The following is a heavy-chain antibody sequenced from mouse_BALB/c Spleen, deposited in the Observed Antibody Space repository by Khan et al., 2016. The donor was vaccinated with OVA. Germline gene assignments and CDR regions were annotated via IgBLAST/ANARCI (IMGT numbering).Heavy chain of an antibody. Sequence: QMQLEESGAELAKPGASVKMSCTASGYTFTTYWIHWIKQRPGQGLEWIGYINPSTGYTGYNKNFKDKATLTADESSSTAYMQLNSLTSADSAVYYCARRRLCCLFAYWGQGTLVTVSA. D-gene: IGHD6-2*01. J-gene: IGHJ3*01. CDR1: GYTFTTYW. CDR2: INPSTGYT. CDR3: ARRRLCCLFAY. V-gene: IGHV1-7*01.